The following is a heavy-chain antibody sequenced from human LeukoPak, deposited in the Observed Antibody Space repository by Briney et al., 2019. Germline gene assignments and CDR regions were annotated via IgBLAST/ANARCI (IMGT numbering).Heavy chain of an antibody. J-gene: IGHJ4*02. CDR2: IYTGGST. CDR3: ARRAADGRTDFDY. V-gene: IGHV3-66*01. CDR1: GFTVSSNY. D-gene: IGHD6-13*01. Sequence: GGSLRLSCAASGFTVSSNYMSWVRQAPGKGLEWVSVIYTGGSTYYADSVKGRFTISRDNSKNTLYLQMNSLRAEDTGVYYCARRAADGRTDFDYWGQGTLVTVSS.